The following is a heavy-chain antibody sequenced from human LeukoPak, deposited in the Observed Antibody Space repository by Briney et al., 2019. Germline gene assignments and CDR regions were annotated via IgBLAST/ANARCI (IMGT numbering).Heavy chain of an antibody. CDR3: AREGGGDLWSGYYTPEFDY. CDR1: GFTFSSYW. D-gene: IGHD3-3*01. CDR2: IKQDGSEK. V-gene: IGHV3-7*01. Sequence: GGSLRLSCAASGFTFSSYWMSWVRQAPGKGLEWVANIKQDGSEKYYVDSVKGRFTISRDNAKNSLYPQMNSLSAEDTAVYYCAREGGGDLWSGYYTPEFDYWGQGTLVTVSS. J-gene: IGHJ4*02.